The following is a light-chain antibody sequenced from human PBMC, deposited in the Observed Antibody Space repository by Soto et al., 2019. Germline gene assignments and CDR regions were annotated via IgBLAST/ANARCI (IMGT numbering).Light chain of an antibody. V-gene: IGKV3-20*01. CDR3: QQYGSSPGT. CDR2: GAS. Sequence: EIVLSLSLGTLSLSPGERATLSCRASQSVSSSYLAWYQQKPGQAPRLLIYGASSRATGIPDRFSGSGSGTDFTLTISRLEPEDFAVYYCQQYGSSPGTFGQRSKV. CDR1: QSVSSSY. J-gene: IGKJ1*01.